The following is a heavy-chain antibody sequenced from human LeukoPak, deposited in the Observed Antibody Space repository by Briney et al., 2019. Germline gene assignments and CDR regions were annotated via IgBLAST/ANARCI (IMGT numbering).Heavy chain of an antibody. V-gene: IGHV3-23*01. D-gene: IGHD3-22*01. CDR1: GITLSNYG. CDR3: AKRGVVIRVILVGFHREAYYFDS. CDR2: LSVSGGGT. J-gene: IGHJ4*02. Sequence: GGSLRLSCAVSGITLSNYGMSWVRQAPGKGLAWVAGLSVSGGGTNYADSVKGRFTISRDNSKNTLYLQMNSLRAEDPAVYFCAKRGVVIRVILVGFHREAYYFDSWGQGTLVTVSS.